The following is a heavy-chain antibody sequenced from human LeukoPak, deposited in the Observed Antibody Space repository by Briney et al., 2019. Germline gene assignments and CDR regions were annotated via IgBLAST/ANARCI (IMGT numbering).Heavy chain of an antibody. CDR1: GDSISSGNY. D-gene: IGHD6-19*01. CDR2: GDYSGGT. V-gene: IGHV4-38-2*02. Sequence: SETLSLTCTVSGDSISSGNYWAWIRQPPGKGLEWIASGDYSGGTYYNPSLESRVAISADMSKNQISLKLTSVTGADTAVYYCAGERGEEYSSGWYKTNYFYNWGQGIRVTVSS. CDR3: AGERGEEYSSGWYKTNYFYN. J-gene: IGHJ4*02.